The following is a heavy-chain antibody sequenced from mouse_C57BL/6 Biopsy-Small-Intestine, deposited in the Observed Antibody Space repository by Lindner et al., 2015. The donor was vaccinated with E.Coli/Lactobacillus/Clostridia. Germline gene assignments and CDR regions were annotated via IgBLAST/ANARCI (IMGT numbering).Heavy chain of an antibody. CDR2: IYPNNGGT. D-gene: IGHD2-5*01. CDR1: GYTFTDYN. Sequence: VQLQESGPELVKPGASVKISCKASGYTFTDYNMDWVKQSHGKSLECIGYIYPNNGGTGYNQKFKSKATLTVDKSSSTAYMELHSLTSEDSAVYYCARGKGYYSNPFAYWGQGTLVTVSA. V-gene: IGHV1-34*02. J-gene: IGHJ3*01. CDR3: ARGKGYYSNPFAY.